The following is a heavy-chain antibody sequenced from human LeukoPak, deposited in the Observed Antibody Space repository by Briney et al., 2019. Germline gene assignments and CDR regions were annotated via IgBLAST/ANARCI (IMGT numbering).Heavy chain of an antibody. CDR3: AKPRDGYSGFDY. V-gene: IGHV3-11*01. Sequence: PGGSLRLSCAASGFTFSDSYMSWIRQAPGKGLEYISYISSSGSTIYYADSVKGRFTLSRDNAKNSLSLEMNSLRAEDTAVYYCAKPRDGYSGFDYWGQGTLVTVSS. CDR1: GFTFSDSY. D-gene: IGHD5-24*01. J-gene: IGHJ4*02. CDR2: ISSSGSTI.